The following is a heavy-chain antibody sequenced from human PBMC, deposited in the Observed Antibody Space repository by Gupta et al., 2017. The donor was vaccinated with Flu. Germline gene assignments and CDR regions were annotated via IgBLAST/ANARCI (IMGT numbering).Heavy chain of an antibody. CDR2: ISWDGGRI. CDR1: GFSFEDVT. CDR3: AKESTSLTLYNYFES. J-gene: IGHJ4*02. V-gene: IGHV3-43*01. D-gene: IGHD1-1*01. Sequence: EVHLVESGGVVVQPGESLRLPCAASGFSFEDVTMHWVRQVPGKGLEWVSLISWDGGRIQYADSVKGRFFVSRENGRNSLYLQMNNLRIEDTALYYCAKESTSLTLYNYFESWGQGNLVTVSS.